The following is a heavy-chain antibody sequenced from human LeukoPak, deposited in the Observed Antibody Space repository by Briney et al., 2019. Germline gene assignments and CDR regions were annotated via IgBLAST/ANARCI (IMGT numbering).Heavy chain of an antibody. Sequence: GGSLRLSCAASGFTVSSNYMSWVRQAPGKGLEWVSVIYSGGSTYCADSVKGRFTISRDNSKSTLYLQMNSLRAEDTAVYYCAKRLGIAVAGGAFDIWGQGTMVTVSS. D-gene: IGHD6-19*01. CDR3: AKRLGIAVAGGAFDI. V-gene: IGHV3-53*01. CDR2: IYSGGST. CDR1: GFTVSSNY. J-gene: IGHJ3*02.